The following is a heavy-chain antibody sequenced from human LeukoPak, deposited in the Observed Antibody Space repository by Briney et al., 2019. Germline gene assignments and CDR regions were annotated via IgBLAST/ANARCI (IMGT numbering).Heavy chain of an antibody. CDR2: INSDGSST. D-gene: IGHD2-21*02. J-gene: IGHJ4*02. V-gene: IGHV3-74*01. CDR3: ARPAYCGGDCPSDY. CDR1: GFTFSSYW. Sequence: GGSLRLSCAASGFTFSSYWMHWVRQAPGKGLVWVSRINSDGSSTSYADSVKGRFTISRDNAKNSLYLQMNSLRAEDTAVYYCARPAYCGGDCPSDYWGQGTLVTVSS.